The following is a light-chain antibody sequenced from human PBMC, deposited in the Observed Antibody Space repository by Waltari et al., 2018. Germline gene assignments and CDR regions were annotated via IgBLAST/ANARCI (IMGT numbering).Light chain of an antibody. V-gene: IGLV2-14*03. CDR3: SSYTTSSTLV. CDR2: DFA. J-gene: IGLJ3*02. Sequence: QSALTQPASVSGSPGQSITISCTGSSSYIGAYNFVSWYQQHPGKAPQVVIYDFANRPSGVSDRFSASMSDNTASRASSGLQAEDEADYYCSSYTTSSTLVFGGGTKLTVL. CDR1: SSYIGAYNF.